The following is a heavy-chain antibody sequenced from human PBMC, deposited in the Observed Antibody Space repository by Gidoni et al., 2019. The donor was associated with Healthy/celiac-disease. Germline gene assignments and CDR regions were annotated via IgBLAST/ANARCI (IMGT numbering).Heavy chain of an antibody. J-gene: IGHJ6*02. D-gene: IGHD6-6*01. Sequence: EVQLLESGGGLVQPGGSLRLSCAASGFTFSSYAMSWVRQAPGKGLEWVSAISGSGGSTYYADSVKGRFTISRDNSKNTLYLQMNSLRAEDTAVYYCAKTARPAYYYYYGMDVWGQGTTVTVSS. V-gene: IGHV3-23*01. CDR1: GFTFSSYA. CDR2: ISGSGGST. CDR3: AKTARPAYYYYYGMDV.